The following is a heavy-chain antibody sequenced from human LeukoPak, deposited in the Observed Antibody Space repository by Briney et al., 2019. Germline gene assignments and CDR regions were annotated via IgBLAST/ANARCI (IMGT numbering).Heavy chain of an antibody. CDR2: IYPGHSDT. J-gene: IGHJ6*03. CDR3: ARQHGGWELGATSPAGYYYYYMDV. V-gene: IGHV5-51*01. D-gene: IGHD1-26*01. Sequence: GESLKISCKGSGYSFTSYWIGWVRQMPGTGLEWMGIIYPGHSDTRYSPSFQGQVTISADKSISTAYLQWSSLKASDTAMYYCARQHGGWELGATSPAGYYYYYMDVWGKGTTVTVSS. CDR1: GYSFTSYW.